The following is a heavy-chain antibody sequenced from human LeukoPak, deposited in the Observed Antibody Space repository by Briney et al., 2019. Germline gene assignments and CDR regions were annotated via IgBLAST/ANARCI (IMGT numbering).Heavy chain of an antibody. Sequence: SVKVSCKASGGTFSSYAISWVRQAPGQGLEWMGGIIPIFGTANYAQKFQGRVTITADESTSTAYMELSSLRSEDTAVYYCARGGSSGYNFFPSGNGDAFDIWGQGTMVTVSS. D-gene: IGHD3-22*01. CDR3: ARGGSSGYNFFPSGNGDAFDI. J-gene: IGHJ3*02. CDR2: IIPIFGTA. CDR1: GGTFSSYA. V-gene: IGHV1-69*01.